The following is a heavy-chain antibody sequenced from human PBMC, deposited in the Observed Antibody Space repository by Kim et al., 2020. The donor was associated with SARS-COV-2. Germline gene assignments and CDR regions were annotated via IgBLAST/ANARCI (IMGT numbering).Heavy chain of an antibody. Sequence: SETLSLTCRVSGDSISNSPYYWGWVRQTPGKGLEWIGNIYYSGHPYYSPSLKSRVTLTVDSSNNQLSLNLNSVTAADTAVYYCARRSSYSYGSPDFEYWG. J-gene: IGHJ4*01. V-gene: IGHV4-39*01. CDR2: IYYSGHP. CDR1: GDSISNSPYY. CDR3: ARRSSYSYGSPDFEY. D-gene: IGHD5-18*01.